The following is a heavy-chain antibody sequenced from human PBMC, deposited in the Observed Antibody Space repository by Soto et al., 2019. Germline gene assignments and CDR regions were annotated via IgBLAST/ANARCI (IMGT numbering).Heavy chain of an antibody. CDR2: IYRSGTT. V-gene: IGHV4-38-2*01. Sequence: PSETLSLTCVVSNFSISSGYYWGWIRQSPGKGLEWIASIYRSGTTSYNPSLKSRVTISVDPSKNQFSLMLTAVTAADTAVYYCARAHSGRYYSVFNYWGRGSLVTVS. CDR1: NFSISSGYY. CDR3: ARAHSGRYYSVFNY. D-gene: IGHD1-26*01. J-gene: IGHJ4*02.